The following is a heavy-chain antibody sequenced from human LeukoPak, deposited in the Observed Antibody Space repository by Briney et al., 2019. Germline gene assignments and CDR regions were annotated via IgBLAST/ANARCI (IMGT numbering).Heavy chain of an antibody. CDR3: AKDRFEFTAAVFHY. CDR2: INQDGSVR. D-gene: IGHD6-13*01. Sequence: GGSLRLSCAASGYTLSSHWMSWVRQAPGQGLEWVANINQDGSVRRYVGSVEGRFTISRDNAKNALFLQMSSLRVEDTAVYYCAKDRFEFTAAVFHYWGQGTLVTVSS. J-gene: IGHJ4*02. CDR1: GYTLSSHW. V-gene: IGHV3-7*05.